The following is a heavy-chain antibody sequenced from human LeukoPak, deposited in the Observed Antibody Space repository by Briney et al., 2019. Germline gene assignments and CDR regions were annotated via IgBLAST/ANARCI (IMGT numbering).Heavy chain of an antibody. CDR3: ARSRGIPDAFDM. CDR1: GFTFSSYA. Sequence: GGSLRLSCAASGFTFSSYAMHWVRQPPGRGLEWVSVIYSGGSKYYADSVKGRFTTSRDNSKNTVYLQMNSLRAEDTAVYYCARSRGIPDAFDMWGLGTMVTVSS. J-gene: IGHJ3*02. D-gene: IGHD2-21*01. V-gene: IGHV3-53*01. CDR2: IYSGGSK.